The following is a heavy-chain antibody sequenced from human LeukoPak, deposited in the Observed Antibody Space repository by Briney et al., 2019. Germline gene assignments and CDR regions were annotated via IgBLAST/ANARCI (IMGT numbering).Heavy chain of an antibody. D-gene: IGHD1-14*01. CDR1: GFTFSGYT. CDR2: ISSSSSTI. V-gene: IGHV3-48*04. J-gene: IGHJ4*02. Sequence: GGSLRLSCAASGFTFSGYTMNWVRQAPGKGLEWVSYISSSSSTIHYADSVKGRFTISRDNAKNSLYLQMNSLRAEDTAVYYCARTMPGSARFDYWGQGTLVTVSS. CDR3: ARTMPGSARFDY.